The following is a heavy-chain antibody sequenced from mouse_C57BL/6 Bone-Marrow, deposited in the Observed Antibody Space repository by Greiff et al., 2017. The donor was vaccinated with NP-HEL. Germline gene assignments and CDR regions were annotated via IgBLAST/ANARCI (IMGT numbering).Heavy chain of an antibody. J-gene: IGHJ2*01. V-gene: IGHV1-72*01. Sequence: QVQLQQPGAELVKPGASVKLSCKASGYTFTSYLMHWVKQRPGRGLEWIGGIDPNSGGTKYNEKFKSKATLTVDKHASTAYMQHDSLTSEEAAVYYGARYYYSSSSFDYWDQGTTITDSA. D-gene: IGHD1-1*01. CDR3: ARYYYSSSSFDY. CDR1: GYTFTSYL. CDR2: IDPNSGGT.